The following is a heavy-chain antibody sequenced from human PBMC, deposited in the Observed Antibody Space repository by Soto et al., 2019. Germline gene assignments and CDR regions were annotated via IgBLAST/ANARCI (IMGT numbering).Heavy chain of an antibody. D-gene: IGHD5-12*01. CDR1: VFTFRTYT. J-gene: IGHJ6*02. Sequence: PWGSLGIACVTSVFTFRTYTMNWVRQAPGKGLEWVSGIRGFSPYTFYSESVKGRFTISRDNAKNSLYLQMNRLRAEDTAVYYCARDRGYDAHDYYYNAMDVWGQGTTVTVSS. CDR3: ARDRGYDAHDYYYNAMDV. V-gene: IGHV3-21*01. CDR2: IRGFSPYT.